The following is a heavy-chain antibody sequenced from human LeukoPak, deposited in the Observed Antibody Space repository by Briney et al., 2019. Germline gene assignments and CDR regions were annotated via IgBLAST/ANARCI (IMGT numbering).Heavy chain of an antibody. CDR2: IKQDGSEK. J-gene: IGHJ4*02. V-gene: IGHV3-7*01. Sequence: GGSLRLSCAASGFIFSSSWMSWVRQAPGKGLEWVANIKQDGSEKYYVDSVKGRFTISRDNAKNSLYLQINSLRAEDTAVYYCARDWAYCSGGSFYSNYWGQGTLVTVSS. CDR3: ARDWAYCSGGSFYSNY. CDR1: GFIFSSSW. D-gene: IGHD2-15*01.